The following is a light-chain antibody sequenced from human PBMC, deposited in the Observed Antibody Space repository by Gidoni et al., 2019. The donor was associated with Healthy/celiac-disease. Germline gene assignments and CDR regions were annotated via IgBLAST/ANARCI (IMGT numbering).Light chain of an antibody. J-gene: IGKJ4*01. CDR2: GAS. Sequence: EIVLTQSPGTLSLSPGERATLSCRASQSVSSSYLAWYQQKPGQAPRLLIYGASSRATGIPDRFSCSVSGTDFTLTISRLEPEDFAVYYCQQYGSSPLTFGGGTKVEIK. CDR3: QQYGSSPLT. CDR1: QSVSSSY. V-gene: IGKV3-20*01.